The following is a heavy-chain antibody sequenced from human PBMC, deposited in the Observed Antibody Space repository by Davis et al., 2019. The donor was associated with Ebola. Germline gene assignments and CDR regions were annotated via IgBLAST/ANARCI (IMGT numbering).Heavy chain of an antibody. J-gene: IGHJ2*01. Sequence: GGSLRLSCAASGFTFSDYYMSWIRQAPGKGLEWISYISSRGDYTNYADSVKGRFAISRDNAENSLYLQMNSLRAEDTAVYYCVRDPALVVTGGGWFFGLWGRGTLVTVPS. CDR1: GFTFSDYY. CDR3: VRDPALVVTGGGWFFGL. D-gene: IGHD2-21*02. V-gene: IGHV3-11*06. CDR2: ISSRGDYT.